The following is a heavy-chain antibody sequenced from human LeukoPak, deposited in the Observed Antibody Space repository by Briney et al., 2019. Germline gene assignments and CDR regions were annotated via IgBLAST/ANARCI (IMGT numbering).Heavy chain of an antibody. D-gene: IGHD3-22*01. CDR3: AKRGVVIRVILVGFHKEAYYFDS. CDR1: GFTFVSYA. Sequence: GGSLGLSCAASGFTFVSYAMSWVRQAPGKGLEWVAGISDSGGRTNYADSVRGRFTISRDNPKNTLYLQMNSLRAEDTAVYFCAKRGVVIRVILVGFHKEAYYFDSWGQGALVTVSS. V-gene: IGHV3-23*01. J-gene: IGHJ4*02. CDR2: ISDSGGRT.